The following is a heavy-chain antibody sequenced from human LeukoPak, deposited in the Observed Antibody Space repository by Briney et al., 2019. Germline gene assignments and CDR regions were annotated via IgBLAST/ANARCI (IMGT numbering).Heavy chain of an antibody. CDR2: FDPEEGET. CDR3: ATKSPYPRRYYYYGMDV. J-gene: IGHJ6*02. Sequence: ASVKVSCKVSGYTLTELSMHWVRQAPGKGVEWMGGFDPEEGETIYAQKFQGRVTMPEDTSTDTAYMELSSLRSEDTAVYYCATKSPYPRRYYYYGMDVWGQGTTVTVSS. D-gene: IGHD4-23*01. CDR1: GYTLTELS. V-gene: IGHV1-24*01.